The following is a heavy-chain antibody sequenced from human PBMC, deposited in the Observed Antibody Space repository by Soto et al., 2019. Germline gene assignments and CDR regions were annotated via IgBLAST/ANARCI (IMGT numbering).Heavy chain of an antibody. CDR3: ARASTTVTTLDY. V-gene: IGHV4-30-2*01. CDR2: IYHSGST. CDR1: GGSISSGGYS. Sequence: PSETLSLTCAVSGGSISSGGYSWSWIRQPPGKGLEWIGYIYHSGSTYYNPSLKSRVTISVDRSKNQFSLKLSSVTAADTAVYYCARASTTVTTLDYRAQRTPVTVSS. J-gene: IGHJ4*02. D-gene: IGHD4-17*01.